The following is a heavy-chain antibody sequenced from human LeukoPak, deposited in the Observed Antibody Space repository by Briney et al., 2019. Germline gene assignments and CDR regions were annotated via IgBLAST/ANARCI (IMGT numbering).Heavy chain of an antibody. Sequence: SETLSLTCTVSGGSISSSRYYWGWIRQPPGKGLEWIGSIYYSGSTYYNPSLKSRVTISVDTSKNQFSLKLSSVTAADTAVYYCAGYGDYSSYWGQGTLVTVSS. CDR1: GGSISSSRYY. CDR3: AGYGDYSSY. V-gene: IGHV4-39*07. D-gene: IGHD4-17*01. CDR2: IYYSGST. J-gene: IGHJ4*02.